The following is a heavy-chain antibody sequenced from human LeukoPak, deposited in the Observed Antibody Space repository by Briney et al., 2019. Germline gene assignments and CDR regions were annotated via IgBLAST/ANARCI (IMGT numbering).Heavy chain of an antibody. Sequence: SETLSLTCTVSGGSIGSGDCFWSWIRQPPGKGLEWIGFIYYSGSTYYNPSLKSRVTISVDTSKNQFSLKPSSVTAADTTLYYCAGSEAPITPPPYGMGVWGQGTKVTVSS. D-gene: IGHD3-10*01. J-gene: IGHJ6*02. V-gene: IGHV4-30-4*01. CDR3: AGSEAPITPPPYGMGV. CDR1: GGSIGSGDCF. CDR2: IYYSGST.